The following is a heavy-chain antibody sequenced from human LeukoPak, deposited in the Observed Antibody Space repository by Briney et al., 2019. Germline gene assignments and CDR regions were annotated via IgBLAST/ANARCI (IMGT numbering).Heavy chain of an antibody. CDR3: AREERGIVATREFDY. CDR1: GYTFTWYA. J-gene: IGHJ4*02. D-gene: IGHD5-12*01. Sequence: ASVKVSCKASGYTFTWYAMHWVRQAPGQRLEWIGWNNAGNGNTKYSQKFQGRVTITRDTSASTAYMELSSLRSEDTAVYYCAREERGIVATREFDYWGQGTLVTVSS. CDR2: NNAGNGNT. V-gene: IGHV1-3*01.